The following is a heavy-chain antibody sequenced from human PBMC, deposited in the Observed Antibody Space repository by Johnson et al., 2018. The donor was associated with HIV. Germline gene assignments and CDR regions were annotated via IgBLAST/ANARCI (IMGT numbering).Heavy chain of an antibody. CDR2: IRYDGSNK. CDR3: AKSGFSGSYQGAYDI. J-gene: IGHJ3*02. V-gene: IGHV3-30*02. Sequence: QVQLVESGGGVVQPGGSLRLSCAASAFTFSSYAIHWVRQAPGKGLEWVAFIRYDGSNKYYADSVKGRFTISRDNSKNTLYLQMNSLRAEDTAVYYCAKSGFSGSYQGAYDIWGQGTMVTVSS. D-gene: IGHD1-26*01. CDR1: AFTFSSYA.